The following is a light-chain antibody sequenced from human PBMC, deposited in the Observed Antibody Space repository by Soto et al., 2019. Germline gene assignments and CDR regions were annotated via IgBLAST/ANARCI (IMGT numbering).Light chain of an antibody. V-gene: IGKV1-5*03. CDR3: QHSNSYSES. CDR1: QTISSW. CDR2: KAS. J-gene: IGKJ1*01. Sequence: DIQMTQSPSTLSGSVGDRVTITCRASQTISSWLAWYQQKPGKAPKLLIYKASTLKSGVPSRISGSGSGTEFTLTISSLQPDDFATYYCQHSNSYSESFGQGTKVELK.